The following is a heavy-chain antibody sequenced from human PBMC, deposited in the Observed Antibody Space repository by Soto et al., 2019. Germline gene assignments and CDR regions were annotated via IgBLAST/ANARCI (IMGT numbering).Heavy chain of an antibody. J-gene: IGHJ3*02. CDR3: AKDEAPRSNVGAFDI. D-gene: IGHD3-16*01. CDR1: GDTFNRFV. Sequence: GASVKVSCKSSGDTFNRFVVTWVRQAPGQGLEWMGGIMPFFGTANYAQKFQGRVTITRDTSASTAYMELSSLRSEDTAVYYCAKDEAPRSNVGAFDIWGQGTMVTVSS. V-gene: IGHV1-69*05. CDR2: IMPFFGTA.